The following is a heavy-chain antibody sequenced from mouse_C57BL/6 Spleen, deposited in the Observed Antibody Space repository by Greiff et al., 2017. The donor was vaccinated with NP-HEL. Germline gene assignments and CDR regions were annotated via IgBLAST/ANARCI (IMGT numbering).Heavy chain of an antibody. Sequence: QVHVKQPGAELVKPGASVKLSCKASGYTFTSYWMQWVKQRPGQGLEWIGEIDPSDSYTNYNQKFKGKATLTVDTSSSTAYMQLSSLTSEDSAVYYCAYGSYWYFDVWGTGTTVTVSS. CDR2: IDPSDSYT. J-gene: IGHJ1*03. CDR3: AYGSYWYFDV. D-gene: IGHD2-2*01. CDR1: GYTFTSYW. V-gene: IGHV1-50*01.